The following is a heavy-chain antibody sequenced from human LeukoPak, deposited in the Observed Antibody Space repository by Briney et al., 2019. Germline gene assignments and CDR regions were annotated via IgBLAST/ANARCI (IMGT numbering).Heavy chain of an antibody. CDR3: ARGYSGYDYFDY. J-gene: IGHJ4*02. CDR2: IIPIFDTA. CDR1: EGTFSSYA. V-gene: IGHV1-69*13. D-gene: IGHD5-12*01. Sequence: SVKVSCKASEGTFSSYAISWVRQAPGQGLEWMGGIIPIFDTANYAQKFQGRVTITADESTSTAYMELSSLRSEDTAAYYCARGYSGYDYFDYWGQGTLVTVSS.